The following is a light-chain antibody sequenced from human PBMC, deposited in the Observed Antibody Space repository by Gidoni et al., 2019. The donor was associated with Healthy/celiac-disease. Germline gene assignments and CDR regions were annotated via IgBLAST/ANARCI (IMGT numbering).Light chain of an antibody. J-gene: IGKJ1*01. CDR2: DAS. CDR1: QSVRSY. Sequence: EIVLTQSPATLSLSPGERATLPCRASQSVRSYLAWYQQKPGQAPRPLIYDASNRATGIPARFSGSGSGTDFTLTSSSLEPEDFAVYYCQQRSNWPRTCGQGTKVEIK. V-gene: IGKV3-11*01. CDR3: QQRSNWPRT.